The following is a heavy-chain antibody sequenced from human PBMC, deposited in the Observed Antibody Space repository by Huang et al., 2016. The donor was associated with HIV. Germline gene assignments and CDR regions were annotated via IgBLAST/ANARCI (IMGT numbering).Heavy chain of an antibody. CDR3: AMGYGPFDF. Sequence: EVHLVESGGGLVQPGGSLRLSCAASGFTFSSYSMNWVRQTAGKGLEWVSYISSTGSDKNYADSVKDRFTSSRDKASNSLFRQMNRLRAEEAGVYFCAMGYGPFDFWCQGTLVTVSS. CDR2: ISSTGSDK. D-gene: IGHD5-18*01. CDR1: GFTFSSYS. J-gene: IGHJ4*02. V-gene: IGHV3-48*01.